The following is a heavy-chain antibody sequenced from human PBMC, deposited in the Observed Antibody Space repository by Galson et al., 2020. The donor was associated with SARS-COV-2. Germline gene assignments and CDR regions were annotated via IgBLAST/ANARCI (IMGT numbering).Heavy chain of an antibody. J-gene: IGHJ4*02. CDR1: GFTFNYYA. CDR2: ITGSGDGT. V-gene: IGHV3-23*01. CDR3: VKDVRGAVAGDY. D-gene: IGHD6-19*01. Sequence: QAGGSLRLSCAASGFTFNYYAMTWVRRAPGKGLEWVSTITGSGDGTYYADSVKGRFTISRDNSKSTLFLQLNSLRAEDTAIYYCVKDVRGAVAGDYWGQGTLVTVSS.